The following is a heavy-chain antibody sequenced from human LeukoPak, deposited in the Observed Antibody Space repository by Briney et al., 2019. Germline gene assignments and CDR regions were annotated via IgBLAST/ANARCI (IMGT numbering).Heavy chain of an antibody. CDR1: VGTFSSDA. J-gene: IGHJ6*02. Sequence: SVKVSCKASVGTFSSDAISGVRQAPGRGGEWMGGIIPIFGTANYAQKFQGRVTITADESTSRAYMELSSLRSEDTAVYYCARALIVVVPAAMGPYYYYYGMDVWGQATTVTVSS. CDR2: IIPIFGTA. CDR3: ARALIVVVPAAMGPYYYYYGMDV. D-gene: IGHD2-2*01. V-gene: IGHV1-69*13.